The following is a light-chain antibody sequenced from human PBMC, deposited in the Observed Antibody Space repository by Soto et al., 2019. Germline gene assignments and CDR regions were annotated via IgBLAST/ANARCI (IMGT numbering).Light chain of an antibody. J-gene: IGLJ2*01. CDR1: TSNIGSNT. Sequence: QLVLTQPPSASGTPGQRVTISCSGSTSNIGSNTVNWYQQLPGTAPKLLIYGDDQRPSGVPDRFSGSKSGTSASLAVSGLQSEDEADYYCAAWDDSLHGPLFGGGTKVTVL. CDR3: AAWDDSLHGPL. V-gene: IGLV1-44*01. CDR2: GDD.